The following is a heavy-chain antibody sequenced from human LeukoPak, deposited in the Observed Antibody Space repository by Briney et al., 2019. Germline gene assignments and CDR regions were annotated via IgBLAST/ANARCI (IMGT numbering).Heavy chain of an antibody. D-gene: IGHD5-18*01. CDR2: IYYSGST. J-gene: IGHJ4*02. CDR3: ARGDSVDTAMVYFDY. CDR1: GDSISGYY. V-gene: IGHV4-59*01. Sequence: SETLSLTCTVSGDSISGYYWSWIRQPPGRGLEWIGYIYYSGSTNYSPSLKSRVTISIDTSKNQFSLKLSSVTAADTAVYYCARGDSVDTAMVYFDYWGQGTLVTVSS.